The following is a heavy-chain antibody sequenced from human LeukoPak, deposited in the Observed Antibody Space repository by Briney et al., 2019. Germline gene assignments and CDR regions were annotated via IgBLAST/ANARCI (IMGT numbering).Heavy chain of an antibody. J-gene: IGHJ1*01. D-gene: IGHD6-13*01. CDR2: INHSGST. V-gene: IGHV4-34*01. CDR3: ARGWGSSWTDKYFQH. CDR1: GGSFSGYY. Sequence: SETLSLTCAVYGGSFSGYYWSWIRQPPGKGLEWIGEINHSGSTNYNPSLKSRVTISVDTSKNQFSLKLSSVTAADTAVYYCARGWGSSWTDKYFQHWGQGTLVTVSS.